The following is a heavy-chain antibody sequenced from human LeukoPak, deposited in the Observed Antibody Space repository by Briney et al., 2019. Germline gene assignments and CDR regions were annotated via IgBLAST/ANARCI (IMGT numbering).Heavy chain of an antibody. CDR1: GGSISSYY. CDR2: VYYTGGT. CDR3: ARGNGEQQLTGDY. V-gene: IGHV4-30-4*01. D-gene: IGHD6-13*01. J-gene: IGHJ4*02. Sequence: SETLSLTCTVSGGSISSYYWTWIRQPPGKGLEWIGYVYYTGGTDYNPSLRSRVTISVDTSKNQFSLKLTSVTAADTAVYYCARGNGEQQLTGDYWGQGTLVTVSS.